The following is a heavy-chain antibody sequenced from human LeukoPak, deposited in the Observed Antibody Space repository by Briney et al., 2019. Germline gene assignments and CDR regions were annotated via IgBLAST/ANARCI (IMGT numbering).Heavy chain of an antibody. J-gene: IGHJ4*02. D-gene: IGHD2-15*01. CDR3: AKGYCSGGSCYAVFDY. CDR2: ISGSGGST. Sequence: GGSLRLSCAASGFTFSSYAMSWVRQTPGKGLEWVSAISGSGGSTYYADSVKGRFTISRDNSKNTLYLQMNSLRAEDTAVYYCAKGYCSGGSCYAVFDYWGQGTLVTVSS. V-gene: IGHV3-23*01. CDR1: GFTFSSYA.